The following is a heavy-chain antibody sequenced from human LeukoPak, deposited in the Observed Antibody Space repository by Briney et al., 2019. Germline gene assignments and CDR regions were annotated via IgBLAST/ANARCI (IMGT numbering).Heavy chain of an antibody. V-gene: IGHV4-34*01. CDR2: INHSGST. Sequence: SETLSPTCAVYGGSFSGYYWSWIRQPPGKGLEWIGEINHSGSTNYNPSLKSRVTISVDTSKNQFSLKLSSVTAADTAVYYCARDYRTGYPPYYYYGMDVWGQGTTVTVS. CDR1: GGSFSGYY. CDR3: ARDYRTGYPPYYYYGMDV. D-gene: IGHD3/OR15-3a*01. J-gene: IGHJ6*02.